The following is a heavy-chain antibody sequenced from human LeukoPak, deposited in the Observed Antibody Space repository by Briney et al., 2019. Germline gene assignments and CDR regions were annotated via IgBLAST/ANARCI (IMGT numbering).Heavy chain of an antibody. J-gene: IGHJ4*02. CDR2: IRGSGGSA. D-gene: IGHD2-2*01. CDR3: GTYCSSTSCY. CDR1: GFTPSSYA. Sequence: PGRSLRPSCPAAGFTPSSYAMSWDRQAAGEGLEWVSAIRGSGGSAYYGDSVKGRFTISRDNSKITLYRQMNSLRAEDTAVYYCGTYCSSTSCYWGQGTLVTVSS. V-gene: IGHV3-23*01.